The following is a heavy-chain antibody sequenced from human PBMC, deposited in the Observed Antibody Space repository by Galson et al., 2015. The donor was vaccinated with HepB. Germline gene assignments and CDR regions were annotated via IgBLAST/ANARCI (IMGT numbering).Heavy chain of an antibody. CDR1: GFPFSTYA. V-gene: IGHV3-23*01. J-gene: IGHJ4*02. CDR3: VKDDTTTWVRGVFDS. CDR2: ISRGGGST. D-gene: IGHD3-10*01. Sequence: SLRLSCAASGFPFSTYAMGWVRQAPGKGLEWVSVISRGGGSTYYADSVKGRFTISRDDSKNTLYLQMNSLRAEDTAVYYCVKDDTTTWVRGVFDSWGQGTLVSVSS.